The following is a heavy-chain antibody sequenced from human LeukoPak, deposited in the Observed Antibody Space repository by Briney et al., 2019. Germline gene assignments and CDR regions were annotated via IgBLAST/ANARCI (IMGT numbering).Heavy chain of an antibody. CDR3: TRYNNDHFDY. D-gene: IGHD1-14*01. CDR1: GFTFGGYG. CDR2: IAYDGSRA. J-gene: IGHJ4*02. V-gene: IGHV3-33*01. Sequence: GGSLRLFCAGSGFTFGGYGMHWFRQTPGKGLEWVAVIAYDGSRAFYADSVKGRFTLSRDNSKNTMSVQMDDLRAEDTAVYYCTRYNNDHFDYWGQGTLVTVSS.